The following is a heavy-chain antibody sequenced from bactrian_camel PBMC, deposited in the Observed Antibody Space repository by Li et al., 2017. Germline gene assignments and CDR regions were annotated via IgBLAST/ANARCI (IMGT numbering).Heavy chain of an antibody. CDR2: LSYDGNI. D-gene: IGHD6*01. J-gene: IGHJ4*01. CDR1: GFEFNGND. Sequence: HVQLVESGGGSALHGGSLRPSCTASGFEFNGNDMGWLRQGSGNQCELVAQLSYDGNIYYGDSVKGRVTISQDYAKNTMYLQMNNLKTEDTAVYYCAPAGRSYVDIKCRARLGQGTQVTVS. V-gene: IGHV3S53*01.